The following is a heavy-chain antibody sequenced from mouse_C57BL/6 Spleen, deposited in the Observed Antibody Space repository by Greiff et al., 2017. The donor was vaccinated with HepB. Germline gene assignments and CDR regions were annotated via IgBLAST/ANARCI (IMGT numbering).Heavy chain of an antibody. V-gene: IGHV1-64*01. J-gene: IGHJ2*01. CDR2: IHPNSGST. Sequence: QVHVKQPGAELVKPGASVKLSCKASGYTFTSYWMHWVKQRPGQGLEWIGMIHPNSGSTNYNEKFKSKATLTVDKSSSTAYMQLSSLTSEDSAVYYCASGPITLDYWGQGTTLTVSS. CDR3: ASGPITLDY. D-gene: IGHD1-1*01. CDR1: GYTFTSYW.